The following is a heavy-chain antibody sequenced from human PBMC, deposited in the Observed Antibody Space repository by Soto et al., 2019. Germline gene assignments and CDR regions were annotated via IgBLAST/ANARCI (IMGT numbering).Heavy chain of an antibody. CDR3: ARGLGYCSGGSCLHLDY. Sequence: QVQLVQSGAEVKKPGASVKVSCKASGYTFTSYYMHWVRQAPGQGLEWMGIINPSGGSTSYAQKFQGRVTMTRDTSTSTVYMELSSLRSEDTAVYYCARGLGYCSGGSCLHLDYWGQGTLVTVSS. V-gene: IGHV1-46*01. D-gene: IGHD2-15*01. CDR1: GYTFTSYY. CDR2: INPSGGST. J-gene: IGHJ4*02.